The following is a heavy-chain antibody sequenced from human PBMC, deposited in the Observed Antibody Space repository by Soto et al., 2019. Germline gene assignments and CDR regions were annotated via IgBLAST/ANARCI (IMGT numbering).Heavy chain of an antibody. D-gene: IGHD6-13*01. J-gene: IGHJ5*02. V-gene: IGHV3-30*18. CDR1: GFSFNTYG. CDR3: AKDSSVTAAGSGGWFDP. Sequence: QVQLVESGGGVVQPGRSLRLSCAASGFSFNTYGLHWVRQAPGKGLEWVAAISFDGGNQYYADSVKGRFTISRDNSKSTLYLQMNSLGAEDTATYYCAKDSSVTAAGSGGWFDPWGQGTLVIVS. CDR2: ISFDGGNQ.